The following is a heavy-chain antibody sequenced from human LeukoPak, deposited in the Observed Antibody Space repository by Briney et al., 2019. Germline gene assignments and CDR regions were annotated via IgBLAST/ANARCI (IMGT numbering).Heavy chain of an antibody. CDR3: ARPYSMVPL. D-gene: IGHD3-10*01. CDR1: GFTFSGAA. J-gene: IGHJ4*02. CDR2: IRSRANSYAT. Sequence: GGSLRLSCAASGFTFSGAAMYWVRQASGEGLEWVGRIRSRANSYATAYAASVNGRFTISRDDSKNTAYLQMNSLKTEDTAVYYCARPYSMVPLWGQGTLVTVSS. V-gene: IGHV3-73*01.